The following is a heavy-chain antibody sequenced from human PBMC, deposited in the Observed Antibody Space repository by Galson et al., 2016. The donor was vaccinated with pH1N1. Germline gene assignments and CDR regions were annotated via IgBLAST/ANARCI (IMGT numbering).Heavy chain of an antibody. CDR3: ARLAYGDSFDF. J-gene: IGHJ4*02. Sequence: SLRLSCAASGFIFSDYSFIWVRQAPGKGLEWLSYISTGRRVVQYADSVKGRLTISRDKAQRSVYLQINSLRLEDTAVYHCARLAYGDSFDFWGRGTPVAVSS. CDR2: ISTGRRVV. D-gene: IGHD4-17*01. V-gene: IGHV3-48*01. CDR1: GFIFSDYS.